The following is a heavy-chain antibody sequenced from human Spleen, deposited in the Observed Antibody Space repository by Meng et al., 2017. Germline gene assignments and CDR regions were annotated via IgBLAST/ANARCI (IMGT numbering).Heavy chain of an antibody. CDR1: GYTFTSYG. CDR2: ISAYNGNT. CDR3: ARDLGIWGYYYDSSGYYPYNY. V-gene: IGHV1-18*01. J-gene: IGHJ4*02. D-gene: IGHD3-22*01. Sequence: ASVKVSCKASGYTFTSYGISWVRQAPGQGLEWMGWISAYNGNTNYAQKLQGRVTMTTDTSTSTAYMELRSLRSDDTAVYYCARDLGIWGYYYDSSGYYPYNYWARGPL.